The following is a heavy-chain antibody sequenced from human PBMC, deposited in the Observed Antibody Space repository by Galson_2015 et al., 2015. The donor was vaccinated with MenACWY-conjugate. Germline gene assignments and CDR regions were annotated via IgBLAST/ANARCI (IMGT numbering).Heavy chain of an antibody. Sequence: QSGAEVTKPGESLTISCKGSGYSFTHFWIAWVRQMPGKGLEWVGVIDTFNSNVRYSPSFQGQVTISADESISTAYLQWSSLKASDTAMYYCARHPPGGRGMDVWGRGTTVTVSS. CDR1: GYSFTHFW. V-gene: IGHV5-51*01. CDR2: IDTFNSNV. CDR3: ARHPPGGRGMDV. D-gene: IGHD1-26*01. J-gene: IGHJ6*02.